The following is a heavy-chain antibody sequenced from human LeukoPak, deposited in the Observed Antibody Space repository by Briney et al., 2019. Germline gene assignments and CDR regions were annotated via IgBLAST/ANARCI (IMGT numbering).Heavy chain of an antibody. D-gene: IGHD6-19*01. J-gene: IGHJ4*02. CDR1: GGSISSGGYS. CDR3: ARGHSTGFR. CDR2: IYHSGST. V-gene: IGHV4-30-2*01. Sequence: SQTLSLTCAVSGGSISSGGYSWSWIRQPPGKGLEWIGYIYHSGSTYYNPSLKSRVTISVDRSKNQFSLKLSSVTAADTAVYYCARGHSTGFRWGQGTLVTVSS.